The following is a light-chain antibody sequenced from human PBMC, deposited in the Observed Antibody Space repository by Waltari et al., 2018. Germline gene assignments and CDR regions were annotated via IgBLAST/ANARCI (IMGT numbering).Light chain of an antibody. V-gene: IGKV3-15*01. J-gene: IGKJ2*01. Sequence: ETVMTQSPATLSMSPGDRATLSCRASQNVNTQFGWYQQKPGQAPRLLFYSASIRAPGIQARFSASGSGTEFTLTITSLQPEDFAVYYCQQYNTWSYTFGQGTKLEIK. CDR2: SAS. CDR1: QNVNTQ. CDR3: QQYNTWSYT.